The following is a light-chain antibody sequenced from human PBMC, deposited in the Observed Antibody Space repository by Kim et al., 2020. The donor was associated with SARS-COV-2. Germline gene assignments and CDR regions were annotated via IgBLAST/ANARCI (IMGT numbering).Light chain of an antibody. CDR1: SSDVGGYNY. CDR3: CSYAGSYPVV. J-gene: IGLJ2*01. Sequence: GKSVTISCTGTSSDVGGYNYVSWYQQHPGKAPKLMIYDVSKRPSGVPDRFSGSKSGNTASLTVSGLQAEDEADYYCCSYAGSYPVVFGGGTQLTVL. V-gene: IGLV2-11*01. CDR2: DVS.